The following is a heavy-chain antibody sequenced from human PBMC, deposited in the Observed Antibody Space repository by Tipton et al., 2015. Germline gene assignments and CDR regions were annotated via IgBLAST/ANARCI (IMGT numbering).Heavy chain of an antibody. CDR1: GGSISSSDYY. V-gene: IGHV4-39*01. CDR3: ASPSLPHDRGDYYFQS. D-gene: IGHD2-21*02. Sequence: TLSLTCTVSGGSISSSDYYWVWLRQPPGMGLECIGTIYYSGSTYYNPSLKSRFTISVDTSKNQFSLRLNSVTAADTAVYYCASPSLPHDRGDYYFQSWGQGSLVTVSS. J-gene: IGHJ4*02. CDR2: IYYSGST.